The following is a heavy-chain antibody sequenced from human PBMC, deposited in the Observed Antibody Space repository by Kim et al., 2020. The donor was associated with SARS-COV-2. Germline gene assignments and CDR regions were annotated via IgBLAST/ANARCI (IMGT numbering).Heavy chain of an antibody. J-gene: IGHJ6*02. CDR3: ARDMGNYYGSGSRRNYGMDV. D-gene: IGHD3-10*01. Sequence: GGSLRLSCAASGFTFSSYSMNWVRQAPGKGLEWVSSISSSSYIYYADSVKGRFTISRDNAKNSLYLQMNSLRAEDTAVYYCARDMGNYYGSGSRRNYGMDVWGQGTTVTVSS. CDR1: GFTFSSYS. CDR2: ISSSSYI. V-gene: IGHV3-21*01.